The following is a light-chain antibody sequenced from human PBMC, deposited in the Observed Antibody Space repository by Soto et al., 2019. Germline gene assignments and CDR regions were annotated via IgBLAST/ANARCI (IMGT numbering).Light chain of an antibody. CDR1: QSLGSSD. V-gene: IGKV3-20*01. CDR2: GVS. Sequence: EIVLTQSPGTLSLSPGERATLSCRASQSLGSSDLAWYQHKPGQAPRLLIYGVSNRATGIPDRFSGSGSGTDFTLTISRLEPEDFAVYYCQQYDTSRTSGQGTKVDI. CDR3: QQYDTSRT. J-gene: IGKJ1*01.